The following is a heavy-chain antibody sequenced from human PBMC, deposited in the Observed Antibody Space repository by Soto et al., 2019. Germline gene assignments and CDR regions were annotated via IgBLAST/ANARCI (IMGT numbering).Heavy chain of an antibody. Sequence: SVKVSCKASGGTFSSYAISWVRQAPGQGLEWIGWIVVGSGNTNYAQKFQERVTITRDMSTSTAYMELSSLRSEDTAVYYCAADGAYGGTTSYYYYGMDVWGQGTTVTVSS. CDR1: GGTFSSYA. CDR2: IVVGSGNT. D-gene: IGHD1-1*01. J-gene: IGHJ6*02. CDR3: AADGAYGGTTSYYYYGMDV. V-gene: IGHV1-58*02.